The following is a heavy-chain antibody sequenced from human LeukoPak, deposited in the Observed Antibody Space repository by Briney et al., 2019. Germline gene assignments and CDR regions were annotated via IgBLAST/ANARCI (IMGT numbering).Heavy chain of an antibody. V-gene: IGHV1-46*01. D-gene: IGHD2-8*01. Sequence: GASVTVSCKASGYTFTSYYMHWVRQAPGQGLEWMGIINPSGGNTNYAQKLQGRVTMTTDTSTSTAYMELRSLRSDDTAVYYCARGLGYCTNGVCYSRGGSSPHDYWGQGTLVTVSS. CDR2: INPSGGNT. J-gene: IGHJ4*02. CDR1: GYTFTSYY. CDR3: ARGLGYCTNGVCYSRGGSSPHDY.